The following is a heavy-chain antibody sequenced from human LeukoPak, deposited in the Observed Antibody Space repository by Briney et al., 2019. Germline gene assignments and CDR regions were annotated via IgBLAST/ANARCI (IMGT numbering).Heavy chain of an antibody. CDR1: GGSISSYY. J-gene: IGHJ4*02. CDR3: ARVTGYDWESSYDY. V-gene: IGHV4-59*13. D-gene: IGHD5-12*01. CDR2: IYYSGST. Sequence: SETLSLTCTVSGGSISSYYWSWIRQPPGKGLEWIGYIYYSGSTNYNPSLMSRVTISVDTSKNQFSLKLSSVTAADTAVYYCARVTGYDWESSYDYWGQGTLVTVSS.